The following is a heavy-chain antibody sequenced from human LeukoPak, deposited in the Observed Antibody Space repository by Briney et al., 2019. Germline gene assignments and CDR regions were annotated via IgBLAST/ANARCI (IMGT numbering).Heavy chain of an antibody. CDR2: IYYSGST. CDR3: ARGANVYYFDY. V-gene: IGHV4-59*12. CDR1: GGSISSYY. J-gene: IGHJ4*02. Sequence: SETLSLTCTVSGGSISSYYWSWIRQPPGKGLEWIGYIYYSGSTNYNPSLKSRVTISVDTSKNQFSLKLSSVTAADTAVYYCARGANVYYFDYWGQGTLVTVSS.